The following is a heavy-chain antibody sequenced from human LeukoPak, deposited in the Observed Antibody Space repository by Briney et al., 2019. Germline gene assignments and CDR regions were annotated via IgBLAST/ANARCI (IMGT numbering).Heavy chain of an antibody. CDR1: GYTFTSYG. CDR3: ARAQTTGFGESIDY. J-gene: IGHJ4*02. CDR2: ISVYNGNT. Sequence: ASVKVSCKTSGYTFTSYGVSWVRQAPGQGLEWMGWISVYNGNTIYAEKLQGRVTVTTDTSTTTAYMELRSLRSDNTAVYYCARAQTTGFGESIDYWGQGTLVTVSS. V-gene: IGHV1-18*01. D-gene: IGHD3-10*01.